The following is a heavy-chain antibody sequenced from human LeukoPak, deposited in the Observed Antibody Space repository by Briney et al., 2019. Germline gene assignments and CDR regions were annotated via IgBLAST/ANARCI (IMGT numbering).Heavy chain of an antibody. CDR2: NNPNSGGT. Sequence: ASVKVSCKASGYTFTGYYMHWVRQAPGQGCEWMGWNNPNSGGTHYAQKLQRRVTMTRDTSISTAYMELSRLRSDDTAGYYCARTGPQYCSSTSCPIGYWGQGTLVTVSS. J-gene: IGHJ4*02. CDR1: GYTFTGYY. D-gene: IGHD2-2*01. CDR3: ARTGPQYCSSTSCPIGY. V-gene: IGHV1-2*02.